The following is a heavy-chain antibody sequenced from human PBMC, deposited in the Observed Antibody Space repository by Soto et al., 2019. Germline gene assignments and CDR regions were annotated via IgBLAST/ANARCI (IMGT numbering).Heavy chain of an antibody. CDR3: TTDSYYYSSGYRVWPLNY. J-gene: IGHJ4*02. V-gene: IGHV3-15*01. CDR2: TKSKTDGGTT. D-gene: IGHD3-22*01. CDR1: GFPFNDAW. Sequence: GGSLRLSCAASGFPFNDAWINFVRQVPGKGLEWVGRTKSKTDGGTTDYAAPVQGRLTISRDDSENTLLLHMNSRKTVDTAGHYCTTDSYYYSSGYRVWPLNYWGQGQLVNVSS.